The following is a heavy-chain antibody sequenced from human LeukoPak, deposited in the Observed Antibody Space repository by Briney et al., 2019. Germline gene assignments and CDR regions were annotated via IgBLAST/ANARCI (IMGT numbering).Heavy chain of an antibody. CDR2: IKQDGSEK. CDR3: AKGGPMTTVTPFDY. J-gene: IGHJ4*02. V-gene: IGHV3-7*03. CDR1: GFTFSSYW. D-gene: IGHD4-17*01. Sequence: GGSLRLSCAASGFTFSSYWMSWVRQAPGKGLEWVANIKQDGSEKYYVDSVKGRFTISRDNAKNSLYLQMNSLRAEDTAVYYCAKGGPMTTVTPFDYWGQGTLVTVSS.